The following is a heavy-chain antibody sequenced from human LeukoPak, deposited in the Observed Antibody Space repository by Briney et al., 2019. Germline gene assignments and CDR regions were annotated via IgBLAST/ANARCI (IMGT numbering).Heavy chain of an antibody. CDR3: ARDEAAAGTFQH. J-gene: IGHJ1*01. CDR2: IYYSGST. Sequence: SQTLSLTCTVSGGSISSGGYYWSWIRQHPGKGLEWIGYIYYSGSTYYNPSLKSRVTILVDTSKNQFSLKLSSVTAADTAVYYCARDEAAAGTFQHWGQGTLVTVSS. V-gene: IGHV4-31*03. CDR1: GGSISSGGYY. D-gene: IGHD6-13*01.